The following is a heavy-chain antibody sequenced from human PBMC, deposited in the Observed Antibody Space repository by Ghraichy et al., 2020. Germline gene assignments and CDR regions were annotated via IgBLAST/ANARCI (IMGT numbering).Heavy chain of an antibody. CDR3: ARDGNIAVAGGWGQYWYFDL. J-gene: IGHJ2*01. Sequence: ASVKVSCKASGYTFTSYGISWVRQAPGQGLEWMGWISAYNGNTNYAQKLQGRVTMTTDTSTSTAYMELRSLRSDDTAVYYCARDGNIAVAGGWGQYWYFDLWGRGTLVTVSS. CDR2: ISAYNGNT. V-gene: IGHV1-18*01. D-gene: IGHD6-19*01. CDR1: GYTFTSYG.